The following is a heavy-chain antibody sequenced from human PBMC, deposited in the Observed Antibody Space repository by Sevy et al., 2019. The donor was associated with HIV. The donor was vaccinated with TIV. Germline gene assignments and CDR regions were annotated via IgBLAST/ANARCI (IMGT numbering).Heavy chain of an antibody. CDR1: GFKFDDHT. CDR3: AKDVGGFSGFDY. J-gene: IGHJ4*02. V-gene: IGHV3-43*01. Sequence: GGSLRLSCGASGFKFDDHTMHWVRQAPGKGLQWVSFIGGDKKKSSYASSVQGRFSISRDKRRNTLYLQMHSLRIEDTGLYFCAKDVGGFSGFDYWGQGTLVTVSS. D-gene: IGHD5-12*01. CDR2: IGGDKKKS.